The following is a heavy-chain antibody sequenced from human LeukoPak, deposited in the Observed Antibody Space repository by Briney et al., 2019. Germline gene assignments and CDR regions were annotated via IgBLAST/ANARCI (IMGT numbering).Heavy chain of an antibody. CDR3: ARAGRIWFGEFILDP. V-gene: IGHV1-2*02. CDR2: INPNSGGT. Sequence: ASVKVSCKASGYTFTSYYMHWVRQAPGQGLEWMGWINPNSGGTNYAQKFQGRVTMTRDTSISTAYMELSRLRSDDTAVYYCARAGRIWFGEFILDPWGQGTLVTVSS. D-gene: IGHD3-10*01. CDR1: GYTFTSYY. J-gene: IGHJ5*02.